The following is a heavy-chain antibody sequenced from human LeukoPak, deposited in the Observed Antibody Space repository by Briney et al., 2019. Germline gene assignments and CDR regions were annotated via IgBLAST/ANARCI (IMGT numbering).Heavy chain of an antibody. V-gene: IGHV3-7*01. J-gene: IGHJ4*02. D-gene: IGHD1-1*01. CDR2: IKPDGSNE. Sequence: GRSLRLSCEASGFTFSSYAIHWVRQAPGKGLEWMANIKPDGSNEYYADSVKGRFTISRDNAKNSLYLHMNSLRVEDTAIYYCVININWSFGSWGQGDVVIVSS. CDR1: GFTFSSYA. CDR3: VININWSFGS.